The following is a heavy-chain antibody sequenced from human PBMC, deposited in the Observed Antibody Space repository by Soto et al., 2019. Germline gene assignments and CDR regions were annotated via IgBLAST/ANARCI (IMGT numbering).Heavy chain of an antibody. Sequence: EVQLLESGGGLVQPGGSLRLSCAASGFTFSSYPMSWVRQAPGKGLEWVSGNSGSGGSAFYADSVEGRFTISRDNSKNTLYLKLSGLRAEDTAVYYCAKGLDWYVAARSYLDSWGRGSLVTVSS. CDR1: GFTFSSYP. D-gene: IGHD6-6*01. V-gene: IGHV3-23*01. CDR2: NSGSGGSA. CDR3: AKGLDWYVAARSYLDS. J-gene: IGHJ4*02.